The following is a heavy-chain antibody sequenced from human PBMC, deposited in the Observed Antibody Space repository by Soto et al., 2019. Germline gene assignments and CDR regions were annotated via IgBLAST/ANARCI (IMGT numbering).Heavy chain of an antibody. V-gene: IGHV3-72*01. J-gene: IGHJ4*02. CDR3: TREKRYYNNLTSFYFDN. CDR1: GFTFSDYY. CDR2: IRNKANNYAT. D-gene: IGHD3-10*01. Sequence: GGSLRLSCAASGFTFSDYYMDWVRRAPGKGLEWVGRIRNKANNYATEYAASLKGRVTFSRDDSENSLYLQMNSLETEDTAVYWCTREKRYYNNLTSFYFDNWGQGTLVTVS.